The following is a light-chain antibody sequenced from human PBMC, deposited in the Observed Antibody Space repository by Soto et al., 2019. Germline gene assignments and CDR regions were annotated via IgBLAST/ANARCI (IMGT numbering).Light chain of an antibody. V-gene: IGKV3-20*01. CDR3: QQYYSSPRT. CDR1: QSVSTRS. J-gene: IGKJ1*01. Sequence: EIVLTQSPGTLSLSPGERATLSCRASQSVSTRSLAWYQQKPGQAPRLLISGASSRAADIPDRFSGSGSGTDFTLTINRLEPEDFAVYYCQQYYSSPRTFGQGTKVDIK. CDR2: GAS.